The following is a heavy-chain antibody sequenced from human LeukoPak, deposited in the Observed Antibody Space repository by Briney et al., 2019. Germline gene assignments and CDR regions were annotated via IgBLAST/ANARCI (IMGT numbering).Heavy chain of an antibody. V-gene: IGHV4-39*01. Sequence: SETLSLTCTVSGGSISSDSYYWGWIRQPPGKGLQWIGSIYYSGSTYYSSSLKSRVTMSVDTSKNQFSLKLSSVTAADTAVYYCARHFSNGWVYYYGMDVWGQATTVTVYS. CDR3: ARHFSNGWVYYYGMDV. J-gene: IGHJ6*02. D-gene: IGHD6-19*01. CDR2: IYYSGST. CDR1: GGSISSDSYY.